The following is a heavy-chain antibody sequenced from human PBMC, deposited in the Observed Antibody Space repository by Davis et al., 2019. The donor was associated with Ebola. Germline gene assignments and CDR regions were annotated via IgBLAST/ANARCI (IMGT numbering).Heavy chain of an antibody. V-gene: IGHV4-31*11. CDR3: AREREGYVA. CDR2: IYYSGST. J-gene: IGHJ5*02. Sequence: MPSETLSLTCGVSGASISSGGYYWSWIRQHPGKGLEWIGYIYYSGSTYYNPSLKSRVTISVDTSKTQFSLKLGSVTAADTAVYYCAREREGYVAWGQGTLVTVSS. CDR1: GASISSGGYY. D-gene: IGHD1-1*01.